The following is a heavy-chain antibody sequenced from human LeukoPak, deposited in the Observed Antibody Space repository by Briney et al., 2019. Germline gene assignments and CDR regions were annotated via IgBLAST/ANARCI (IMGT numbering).Heavy chain of an antibody. Sequence: GGSLRLSCAASGFTFSHFWMSWVRQAPGKGLEWVAYIKKTGSETYYVDSVKGRFTITRDNTRNSLFLQMYSLRAEDTAVYFCAREDGYCSGGNCYSYFDSWGRGTLVTVSS. J-gene: IGHJ4*02. V-gene: IGHV3-7*01. CDR3: AREDGYCSGGNCYSYFDS. CDR2: IKKTGSET. CDR1: GFTFSHFW. D-gene: IGHD2-15*01.